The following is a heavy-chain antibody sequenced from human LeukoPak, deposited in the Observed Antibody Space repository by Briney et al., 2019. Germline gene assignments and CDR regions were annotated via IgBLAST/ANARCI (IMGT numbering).Heavy chain of an antibody. J-gene: IGHJ5*02. CDR2: INHSGST. D-gene: IGHD3-3*01. Sequence: SETLSLTCAVYGGSFSCYYWSWIRQPPGKGLEWIGEINHSGSTNYNPSLKSRVTISVDTSKNQFSLKLSSVTAADTAVYYGARGGAYYDFWSGYYTDWFDPWGQGTLVTVSS. CDR3: ARGGAYYDFWSGYYTDWFDP. CDR1: GGSFSCYY. V-gene: IGHV4-34*01.